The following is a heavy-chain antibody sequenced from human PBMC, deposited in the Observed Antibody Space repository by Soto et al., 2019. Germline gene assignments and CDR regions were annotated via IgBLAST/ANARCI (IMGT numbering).Heavy chain of an antibody. CDR2: INPSGGST. J-gene: IGHJ5*02. D-gene: IGHD6-13*01. V-gene: IGHV1-46*01. CDR1: GYTFTSYY. CDR3: ARDGFPGYSSSWYVS. Sequence: ASVKVSCKASGYTFTSYYMHWVRQAPGQGLEWMGIINPSGGSTSYAQKFQGRVTMTRDTSTSTVYMELSSLRSEDTAVYYCARDGFPGYSSSWYVSWGQGILVTVSS.